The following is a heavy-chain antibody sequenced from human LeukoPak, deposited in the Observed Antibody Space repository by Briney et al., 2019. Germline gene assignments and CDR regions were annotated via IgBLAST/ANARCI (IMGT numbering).Heavy chain of an antibody. J-gene: IGHJ4*02. D-gene: IGHD5-24*01. CDR1: GFTFSSYS. CDR2: ISSSSSYT. V-gene: IGHV3-21*01. Sequence: GGSLRLSCAASGFTFSSYSMNWVRQAPGKGLEWVSSISSSSSYTYYADSVKGRFTISRDNAKNSLYLQMNSLRAEDTAVYYCARDQGEMATIGFDYWGQGTLVTVSS. CDR3: ARDQGEMATIGFDY.